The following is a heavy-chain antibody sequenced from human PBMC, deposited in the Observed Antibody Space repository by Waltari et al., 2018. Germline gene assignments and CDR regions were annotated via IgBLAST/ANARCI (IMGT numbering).Heavy chain of an antibody. CDR1: GTSVTTTNSF. V-gene: IGHV4-39*01. Sequence: QLHLQLPGPGLVNPSETLSLTCAVSGTSVTTTNSFWGWIRQPPGKGLDWIGRYYFTGRTDYNPSLKRRVTISIDTSTNQFSLNLRSVTAADTAVYYCARGIWQQLAHFDSWGQGTLVTVSS. CDR2: YYFTGRT. D-gene: IGHD6-13*01. J-gene: IGHJ4*02. CDR3: ARGIWQQLAHFDS.